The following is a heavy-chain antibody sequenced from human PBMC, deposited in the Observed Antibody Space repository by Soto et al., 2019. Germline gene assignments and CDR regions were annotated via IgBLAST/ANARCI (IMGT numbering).Heavy chain of an antibody. J-gene: IGHJ4*02. Sequence: QVQLQESGPGLVKPSQTLSLTCSVSGGSITSGGYSWTWIRHQPGKALQWIGYVFDSGKTYYNPSLKGRLTISVDTAKNLVSLELSSLTAADTAVYFCARGSGYYRNFDSWGQGTLVSVSS. CDR3: ARGSGYYRNFDS. D-gene: IGHD3-3*01. CDR1: GGSITSGGYS. V-gene: IGHV4-31*02. CDR2: VFDSGKT.